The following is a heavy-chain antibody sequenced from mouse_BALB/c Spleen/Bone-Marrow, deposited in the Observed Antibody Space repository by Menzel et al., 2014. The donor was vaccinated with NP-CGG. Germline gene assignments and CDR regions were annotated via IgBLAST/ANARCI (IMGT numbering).Heavy chain of an antibody. D-gene: IGHD3-2*02. Sequence: EVMLVESGGGLVKPGGSLKLSCAASGFTFXSYAMSWVRQTPEKRLEWVASISSGGSTYYPDSVKGRFTISRDNARNILYLQMSSLRSKDTAMYYCARGGLRYFDVWGAGTTVTVSS. V-gene: IGHV5-6-5*01. J-gene: IGHJ1*01. CDR1: GFTFXSYA. CDR3: ARGGLRYFDV. CDR2: ISSGGST.